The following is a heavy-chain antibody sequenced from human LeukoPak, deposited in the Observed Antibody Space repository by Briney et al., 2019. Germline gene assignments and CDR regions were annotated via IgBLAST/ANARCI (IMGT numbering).Heavy chain of an antibody. Sequence: GGSLRLSCAVSGFTFSSYAMTWVRQAPGKGLQWVSAISGSGGNTYFADSVKGRFTISRDNSKNTLYLQMNSLRAEDTAVYYCAKVEVVPDYWGQGTLVTVSS. CDR1: GFTFSSYA. J-gene: IGHJ4*02. CDR3: AKVEVVPDY. CDR2: ISGSGGNT. D-gene: IGHD2-15*01. V-gene: IGHV3-23*01.